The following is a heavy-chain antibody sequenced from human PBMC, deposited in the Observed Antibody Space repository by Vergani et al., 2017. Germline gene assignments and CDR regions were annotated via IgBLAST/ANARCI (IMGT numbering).Heavy chain of an antibody. CDR3: AKLGYCSGGSCYFPYYYYMDV. CDR1: GFTFSSYA. J-gene: IGHJ6*03. D-gene: IGHD2-15*01. V-gene: IGHV3-23*01. CDR2: ISGSGGST. Sequence: EVQLLESGGGLVQPGGSLRLSCAASGFTFSSYAMSWVRQAPGKGLEWVSAISGSGGSTYYADSVKGRFTISRDNSKNTLYLQMNSLRAEDTDVYYCAKLGYCSGGSCYFPYYYYMDVWGKGTTVTVSS.